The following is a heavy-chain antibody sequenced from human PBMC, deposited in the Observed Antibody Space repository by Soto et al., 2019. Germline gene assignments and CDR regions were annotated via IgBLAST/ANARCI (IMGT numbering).Heavy chain of an antibody. J-gene: IGHJ4*02. V-gene: IGHV3-23*01. CDR2: ISASGGST. Sequence: GGSLRLSCAASGFTFSSYAMSWVRQAPGKGLEWVSAISASGGSTYYADSVKGRFTISRDNSNNTLYLQMNSLRAEDTAVYFCAKEAPSAVLRYFDWLSTPSDYWGQGTLVTVSS. CDR3: AKEAPSAVLRYFDWLSTPSDY. D-gene: IGHD3-9*01. CDR1: GFTFSSYA.